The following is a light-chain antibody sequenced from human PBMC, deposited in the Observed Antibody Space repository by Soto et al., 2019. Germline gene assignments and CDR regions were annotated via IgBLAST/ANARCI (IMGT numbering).Light chain of an antibody. CDR2: GAS. V-gene: IGKV3-15*01. J-gene: IGKJ4*01. CDR3: HQYDNWPPLT. Sequence: DIVMTQSPATLSVSPGERATLSCRASQSVSSNLAWYQQKPGQAPRLLIYGASTRATGIPARFSGSGSGTEFTLTVSSLQSEDFAVYYCHQYDNWPPLTVGGGTNVEIK. CDR1: QSVSSN.